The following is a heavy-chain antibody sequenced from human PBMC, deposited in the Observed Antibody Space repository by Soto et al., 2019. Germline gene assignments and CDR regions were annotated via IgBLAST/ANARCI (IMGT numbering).Heavy chain of an antibody. J-gene: IGHJ4*02. CDR2: ISYDGSNK. D-gene: IGHD2-15*01. Sequence: QVQLGESGGGVVQPGRSLRLSCAASGFTFRSYAMHWVRQAPGKGLEWVAVISYDGSNKDYADSVKGRFAISRDNSKNTLYLQLNSLRAEDTAVYYCAKSIFGDFAAVVPATVYFDYWGQGTLVTVSS. CDR3: AKSIFGDFAAVVPATVYFDY. V-gene: IGHV3-30*18. CDR1: GFTFRSYA.